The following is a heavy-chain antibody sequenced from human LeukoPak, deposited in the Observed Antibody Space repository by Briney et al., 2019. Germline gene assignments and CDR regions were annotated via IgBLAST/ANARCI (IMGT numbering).Heavy chain of an antibody. CDR3: ARGRYYLDY. CDR1: GCTFRSYW. Sequence: GGSLRLSCAASGCTFRSYWMHWVRQAPGKGLVWVSRINGDGSSTTYADSVKGRFTISRDNARNTLYLQMNSLRAEDTAVYYCARGRYYLDYWGQGTLVTVTS. CDR2: INGDGSST. V-gene: IGHV3-74*01. D-gene: IGHD3-16*01. J-gene: IGHJ4*02.